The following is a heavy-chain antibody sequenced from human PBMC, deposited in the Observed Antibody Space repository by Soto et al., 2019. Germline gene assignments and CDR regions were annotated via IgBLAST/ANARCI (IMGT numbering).Heavy chain of an antibody. V-gene: IGHV3-74*01. J-gene: IGHJ4*02. CDR1: GFTFSTYW. CDR3: ARATGSNHPFDY. D-gene: IGHD2-2*01. CDR2: ISTDGSST. Sequence: EVQLVESGGGLVQPGGSLILSCAATGFTFSTYWMHWVRQGPGKGLVWVSRISTDGSSTTYADSVKGRFTISRDNAKNTLYLQMNNLSAEDTAVYYCARATGSNHPFDYWGQGSLVTVSS.